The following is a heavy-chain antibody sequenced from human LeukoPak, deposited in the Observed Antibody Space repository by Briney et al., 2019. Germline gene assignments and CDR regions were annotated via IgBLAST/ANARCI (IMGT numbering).Heavy chain of an antibody. CDR2: IKQDGSEK. CDR1: GFTFSNYW. J-gene: IGHJ6*03. V-gene: IGHV3-7*01. Sequence: AGGSLRLSCAASGFTFSNYWMTWVRQAPGKGLEWVADIKQDGSEKLYVKSVRGRFTISRDNSKMSLFLQMNSLRVEDTAVYYCARDNGVVHGVYYMDVWGKGTTVTVS. D-gene: IGHD3-3*01. CDR3: ARDNGVVHGVYYMDV.